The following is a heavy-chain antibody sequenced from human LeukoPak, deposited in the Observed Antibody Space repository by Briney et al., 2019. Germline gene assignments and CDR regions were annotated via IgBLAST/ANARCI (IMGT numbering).Heavy chain of an antibody. Sequence: SQTLSLTCAISGDSVSSNSAAWNWIRQSPSRGLEWLGRTYYRSKWYNDYAVSAKSRITINPDTSKNQFSLQLNSVTPEDTAVYYCAKVNWNDARPGAFDIWGQGTMVTVSS. J-gene: IGHJ3*02. CDR3: AKVNWNDARPGAFDI. D-gene: IGHD1-1*01. CDR2: TYYRSKWYN. V-gene: IGHV6-1*01. CDR1: GDSVSSNSAA.